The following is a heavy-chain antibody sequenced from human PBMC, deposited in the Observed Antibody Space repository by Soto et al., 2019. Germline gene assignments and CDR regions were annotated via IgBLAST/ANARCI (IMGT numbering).Heavy chain of an antibody. CDR2: IWSDGSNK. V-gene: IGHV3-33*01. J-gene: IGHJ4*02. CDR3: ARDRYSSGWYDLDY. CDR1: GVTFSSYG. Sequence: QVQLVESGGGVVQPGRSLRLSCAASGVTFSSYGMHWVRQAPGKGLWWVAVIWSDGSNKYYADSVKGRFTISRDNSKNTLYLQMNSLGVEDTAVYYCARDRYSSGWYDLDYWGQGTLVTVSS. D-gene: IGHD6-19*01.